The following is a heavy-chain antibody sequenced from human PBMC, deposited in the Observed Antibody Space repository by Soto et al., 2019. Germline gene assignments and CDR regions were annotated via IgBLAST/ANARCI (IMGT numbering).Heavy chain of an antibody. CDR2: INHSGNI. D-gene: IGHD6-13*01. J-gene: IGHJ4*02. CDR3: ASSHAGAHITAAVH. Sequence: PSETLSLTCAVYGGSFSGQYWSWIRQPPGKGLEWIGEINHSGNINYNPSLESRVTISEDTSKNQFSLKLSSVTAADTAVYYCASSHAGAHITAAVHWGQGTLVTVSS. CDR1: GGSFSGQY. V-gene: IGHV4-34*01.